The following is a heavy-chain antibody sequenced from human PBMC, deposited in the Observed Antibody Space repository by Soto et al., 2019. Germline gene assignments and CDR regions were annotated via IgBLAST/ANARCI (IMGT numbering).Heavy chain of an antibody. V-gene: IGHV2-5*08. D-gene: IGHD3-10*01. Sequence: TLSLTCTVSGGSISSYYWSWIRQPPGKALEWLALIYWDDDKRYSPSLKSRLTITKDTSKNQVVLTMTNMDPVDTATYYCAHSSSGAFDIWGQGTMVTVSS. J-gene: IGHJ3*02. CDR3: AHSSSGAFDI. CDR1: GGSISSYYW. CDR2: IYWDDDK.